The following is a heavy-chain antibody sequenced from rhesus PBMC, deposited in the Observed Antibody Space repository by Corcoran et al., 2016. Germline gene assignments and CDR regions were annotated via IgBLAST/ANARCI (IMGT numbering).Heavy chain of an antibody. V-gene: IGHV3-116*02. CDR3: ARRGRQLDFDY. CDR2: IRNKANVGKA. Sequence: EVRLVESGGGLVQPGGSLRLSCAASGFTFSDYYISWVRQAPGKGPEWVGFIRNKANVGKAEYAASVKGRFTISRDDSKSIASLQMNSLKTEDTAVYYCARRGRQLDFDYWGQGVLVTVSS. D-gene: IGHD6-25*01. J-gene: IGHJ4*01. CDR1: GFTFSDYY.